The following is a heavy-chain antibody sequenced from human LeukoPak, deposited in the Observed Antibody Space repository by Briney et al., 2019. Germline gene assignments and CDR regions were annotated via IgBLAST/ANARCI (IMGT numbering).Heavy chain of an antibody. CDR1: GFTFSSYA. CDR2: ISGSGGST. D-gene: IGHD3-22*01. CDR3: AKEISLYYYDSSGQDY. J-gene: IGHJ4*02. V-gene: IGHV3-23*01. Sequence: GGYPRLSCAASGFTFSSYAMSWVRQAPGKGLEWVSAISGSGGSTYYADSVKGRFTISRDNSKNTLYLQMNRLRAEDTAVYYCAKEISLYYYDSSGQDYWGQGTLVTVSS.